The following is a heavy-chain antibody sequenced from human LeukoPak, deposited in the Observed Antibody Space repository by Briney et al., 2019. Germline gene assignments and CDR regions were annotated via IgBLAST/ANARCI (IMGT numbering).Heavy chain of an antibody. Sequence: PGRSLRLSCAASGFTFDDYAMHWVRQAPGKGLEWVSGISWNSGSIGYADPVKGRFTISRDNAKNSLYLQVNSLRAEDTALYYCAKDSGNSYYFDYWGQGTLVTVSS. D-gene: IGHD4-23*01. CDR1: GFTFDDYA. V-gene: IGHV3-9*01. CDR2: ISWNSGSI. CDR3: AKDSGNSYYFDY. J-gene: IGHJ4*02.